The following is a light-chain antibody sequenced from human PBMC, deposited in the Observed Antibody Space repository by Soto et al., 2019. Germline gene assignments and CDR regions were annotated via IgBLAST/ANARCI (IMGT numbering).Light chain of an antibody. CDR1: SSNIGAGYD. CDR2: GNT. J-gene: IGLJ1*01. Sequence: QSVLTQPPSVSGAPGQRVTISCTGSSSNIGAGYDVHWYQQLPGTAPKLLIYGNTNRPSGVPDRFSGSKSGTSASLAITGLQADDEADYYCQSYGSSLSGSGVFGTGTKVTVL. CDR3: QSYGSSLSGSGV. V-gene: IGLV1-40*01.